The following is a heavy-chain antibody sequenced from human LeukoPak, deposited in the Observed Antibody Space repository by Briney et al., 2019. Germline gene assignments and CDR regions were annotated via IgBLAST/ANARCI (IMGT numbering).Heavy chain of an antibody. D-gene: IGHD3-9*01. J-gene: IGHJ4*02. V-gene: IGHV1-69*04. CDR2: IIPIHDVT. CDR1: GGTFTNYA. CDR3: GRGGGVDILTGFQY. Sequence: SVKVSCKASGGTFTNYAINWVRQAPGQGLEWMGRIIPIHDVTNYAQKFQGRVTITADQSTSTAYMELSSLRSEDTAVYYCGRGGGVDILTGFQYWGQGTLVTVSS.